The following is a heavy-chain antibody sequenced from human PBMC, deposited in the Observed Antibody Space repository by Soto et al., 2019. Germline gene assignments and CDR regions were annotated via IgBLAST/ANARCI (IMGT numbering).Heavy chain of an antibody. CDR3: ARDRSTYGDSGGY. D-gene: IGHD4-17*01. CDR1: GYSFTSYG. J-gene: IGHJ4*02. Sequence: QVQLVQSGAEVKKPGASVKVSCKASGYSFTSYGISWVRQAPGHGLEWLGWISAYNGDTKYAQKLQGSDTLTTDTPTSTAYMELESLRSDDTAVYYCARDRSTYGDSGGYWGQGTLVTFSA. V-gene: IGHV1-18*01. CDR2: ISAYNGDT.